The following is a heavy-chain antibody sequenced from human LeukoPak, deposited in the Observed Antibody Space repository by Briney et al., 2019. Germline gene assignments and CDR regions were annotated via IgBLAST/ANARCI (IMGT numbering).Heavy chain of an antibody. CDR1: GDTIDIYY. V-gene: IGHV4-4*07. J-gene: IGHJ6*02. Sequence: SETLSLTCTVSGDTIDIYYWSCIRQPAGEGREWIGRTHSSGSTNYNPSLRSRVTMSADTPKNRFSLHLSSVTGADTAVYYCARNFYSSGWQYGMDVWGQGTTVTVSS. D-gene: IGHD6-19*01. CDR3: ARNFYSSGWQYGMDV. CDR2: THSSGST.